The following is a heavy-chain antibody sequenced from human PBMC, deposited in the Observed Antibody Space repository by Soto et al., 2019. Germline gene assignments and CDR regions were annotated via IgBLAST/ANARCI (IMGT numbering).Heavy chain of an antibody. CDR3: ASGRYSWSGSLES. V-gene: IGHV4-59*01. CDR2: IYYSGST. Sequence: ASETLSLTCTVSGGSISSYYWSWIRQPPGKGLEWIGYIYYSGSTNYSPSLKSRVTISLDTSKNQFSLKVISVTAADTAVYFCASGRYSWSGSLESWGQGTLVTVSS. J-gene: IGHJ4*02. CDR1: GGSISSYY. D-gene: IGHD2-21*01.